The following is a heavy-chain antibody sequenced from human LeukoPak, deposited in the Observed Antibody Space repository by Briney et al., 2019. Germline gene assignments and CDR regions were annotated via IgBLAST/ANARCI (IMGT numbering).Heavy chain of an antibody. Sequence: SVKVSCKASGGTFSSYAISWVRQAPGQGLEWMGGIIPIFGTANYAQKFQGRVTITADESTSTAYMELSSLRSEDTAVYYCARDNRVVATTADAFDIWGQGTMVTVSS. V-gene: IGHV1-69*01. CDR1: GGTFSSYA. J-gene: IGHJ3*02. D-gene: IGHD5-12*01. CDR2: IIPIFGTA. CDR3: ARDNRVVATTADAFDI.